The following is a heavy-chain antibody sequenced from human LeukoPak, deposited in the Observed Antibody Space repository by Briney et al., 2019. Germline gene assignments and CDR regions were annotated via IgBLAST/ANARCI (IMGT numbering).Heavy chain of an antibody. V-gene: IGHV3-48*01. J-gene: IGHJ4*02. CDR1: GFTFSTYS. CDR3: VGSGYSFYFDY. D-gene: IGHD3-22*01. Sequence: GGSLRLSCASSGFTFSTYSMNWVRQAPGKGLEWVSYIMSSSSTIYYADSVKGRFTISRDNAKNTLYLQMNSLRAEDTAVYYCVGSGYSFYFDYWGQGTLVTVSS. CDR2: IMSSSSTI.